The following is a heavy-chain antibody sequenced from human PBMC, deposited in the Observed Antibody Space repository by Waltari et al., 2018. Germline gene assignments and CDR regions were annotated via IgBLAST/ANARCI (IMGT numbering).Heavy chain of an antibody. V-gene: IGHV1-2*02. D-gene: IGHD3-22*01. CDR1: GYTLTDSY. CDR3: ARDKKIVVGARGDFDY. J-gene: IGHJ4*02. Sequence: QVQLVQSGAEVKKPGASVRVSCKASGYTLTDSYMYWVRQAPGKGLEWMGRVNPNSGDTIYEQQFQGRVTMTSDTSISTTYMDLSRLRSDDTAFYYCARDKKIVVGARGDFDYWGQGTLVTVSS. CDR2: VNPNSGDT.